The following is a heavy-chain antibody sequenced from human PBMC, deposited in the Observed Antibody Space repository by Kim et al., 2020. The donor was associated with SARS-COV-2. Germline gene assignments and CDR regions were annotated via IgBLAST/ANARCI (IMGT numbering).Heavy chain of an antibody. V-gene: IGHV3-30*02. Sequence: ADSVKGRFTIYRDNSKNALYLQMNSLRAEDTAVYDCANTVYYDFWSGIDYWGQGTLVTVSS. CDR3: ANTVYYDFWSGIDY. D-gene: IGHD3-3*01. J-gene: IGHJ4*02.